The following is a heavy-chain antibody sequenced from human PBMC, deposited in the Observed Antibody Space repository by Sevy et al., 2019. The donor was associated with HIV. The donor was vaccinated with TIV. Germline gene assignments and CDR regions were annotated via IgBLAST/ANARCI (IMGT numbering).Heavy chain of an antibody. CDR2: ISSSSSYI. Sequence: GGSLRLSCAASGFTFSSYSMNWVRQAPGKGLEWVSSISSSSSYIYYADSVKGRFTSSRDNAKNSLYLQMNSLRAEDTAVYYWARVESGLRFLEWLSFYYGMDVWGQGTTVTVSS. CDR1: GFTFSSYS. CDR3: ARVESGLRFLEWLSFYYGMDV. J-gene: IGHJ6*02. V-gene: IGHV3-21*01. D-gene: IGHD3-3*01.